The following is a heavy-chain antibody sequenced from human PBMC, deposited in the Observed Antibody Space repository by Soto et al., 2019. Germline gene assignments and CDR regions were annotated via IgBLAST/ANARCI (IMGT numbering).Heavy chain of an antibody. Sequence: PGGSLRLSCAASGFTFYDYAMHWVRQAPGKGLEWVSGISWNSGSIGYADSVKGRFTISRDNAKNSLYLQMNSLRAEDTALYYCAKVPRLVEGGTLYYFLYWCPTTLFSV. CDR3: AKVPRLVEGGTLYYFLY. CDR2: ISWNSGSI. CDR1: GFTFYDYA. V-gene: IGHV3-9*01. D-gene: IGHD6-13*01. J-gene: IGHJ4*02.